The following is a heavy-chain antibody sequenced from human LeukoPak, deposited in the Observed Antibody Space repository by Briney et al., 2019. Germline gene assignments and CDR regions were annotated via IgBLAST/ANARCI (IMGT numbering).Heavy chain of an antibody. V-gene: IGHV5-51*01. CDR1: GYIFNNYW. Sequence: GESLKISCEGSGYIFNNYWIGWVRQMPGKGLEGMGIIYPGDYETRYSPSFQGLVTISVDKSISTAYLQWSSLKASDTAMYYCAIPPGYCGNDCSFDHWGQGTLVTVSS. J-gene: IGHJ4*02. D-gene: IGHD2-21*02. CDR3: AIPPGYCGNDCSFDH. CDR2: IYPGDYET.